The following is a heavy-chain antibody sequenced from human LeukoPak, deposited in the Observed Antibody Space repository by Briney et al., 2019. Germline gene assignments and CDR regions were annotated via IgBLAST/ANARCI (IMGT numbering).Heavy chain of an antibody. CDR2: IIPIFGTA. J-gene: IGHJ6*03. CDR3: ATGADVPNPDYYMDV. D-gene: IGHD1-26*01. V-gene: IGHV1-69*05. CDR1: GYTFTSYG. Sequence: SVKVSCKASGYTFTSYGISWVRQAPGQGLEWMGWIIPIFGTANYAQKFQGRVTITTDESTSAAYMELSSLRSEDTAVYYCATGADVPNPDYYMDVWGKGTTVTVSS.